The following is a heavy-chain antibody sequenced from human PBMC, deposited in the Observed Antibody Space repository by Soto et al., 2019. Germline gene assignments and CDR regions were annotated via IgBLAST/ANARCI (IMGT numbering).Heavy chain of an antibody. Sequence: ESGGGLVQPGGSLRLSCAASGFTFSDHYMDWVRQAPGKGLEWVGRIRNKANSYTTEYAASVKGRFTISRDDSQSSLYLQMNSLKTEDTAVYYCSRAGILTTPYYFDYWGQGTLVTVSS. V-gene: IGHV3-72*01. J-gene: IGHJ4*02. CDR1: GFTFSDHY. D-gene: IGHD4-4*01. CDR2: IRNKANSYTT. CDR3: SRAGILTTPYYFDY.